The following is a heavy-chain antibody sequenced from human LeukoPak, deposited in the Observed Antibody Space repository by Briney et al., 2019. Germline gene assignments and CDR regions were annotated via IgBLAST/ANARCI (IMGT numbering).Heavy chain of an antibody. CDR2: ISSSSSYI. V-gene: IGHV3-21*01. Sequence: GGSLRLSSAASGFTFSSYSMNWVRQAPGKGLEWVSSISSSSSYIYYADSVKGRFTISRDNAKNSLYLQMNSLRAEDTAVYYCARGAGSYSTPDYWGQGTLVTVSS. J-gene: IGHJ4*02. CDR1: GFTFSSYS. D-gene: IGHD1-26*01. CDR3: ARGAGSYSTPDY.